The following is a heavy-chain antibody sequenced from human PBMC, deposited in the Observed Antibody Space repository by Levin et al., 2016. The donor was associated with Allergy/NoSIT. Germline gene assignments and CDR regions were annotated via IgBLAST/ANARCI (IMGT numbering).Heavy chain of an antibody. Sequence: GESLKISCAASGFTFSSYWMHWVRQGPGKGLVWVSRISNDGSTTGYADSVKGRFTISRDNAKNTLYLQMNSLRAEDTAVYYCARGGLPAATEYWGQGTLVTVSS. CDR3: ARGGLPAATEY. CDR2: ISNDGSTT. J-gene: IGHJ4*02. CDR1: GFTFSSYW. D-gene: IGHD2-2*01. V-gene: IGHV3-74*01.